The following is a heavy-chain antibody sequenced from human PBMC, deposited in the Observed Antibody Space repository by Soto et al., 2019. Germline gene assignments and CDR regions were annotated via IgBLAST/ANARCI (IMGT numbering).Heavy chain of an antibody. D-gene: IGHD1-26*01. CDR2: ISSSGSLI. Sequence: AGGSLRLSCAASGFTFSTYSMNWVRQAPGKGLEWVSSISSSGSLIFYADSVRGRFTISRDNAKNSLYLQMNSLRAEDTAVYYCVRDYSVATNPYYFDYWGQGTLVTVSS. CDR1: GFTFSTYS. J-gene: IGHJ4*02. CDR3: VRDYSVATNPYYFDY. V-gene: IGHV3-21*01.